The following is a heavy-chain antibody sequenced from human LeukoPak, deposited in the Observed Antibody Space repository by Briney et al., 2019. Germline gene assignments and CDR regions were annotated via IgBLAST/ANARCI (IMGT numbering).Heavy chain of an antibody. J-gene: IGHJ4*02. V-gene: IGHV1-8*02. CDR1: GGTFSSYA. CDR2: MNPASGNT. Sequence: GASVKVSCKASGGTFSSYAINWLRQASGQGLEWMGWMNPASGNTGFAQKFQGRVTMTRNTPINTAYMELSGLTSEDTAVYYCAIDYQSGGYYVFDSWGQGTLVTVSS. CDR3: AIDYQSGGYYVFDS. D-gene: IGHD3-3*01.